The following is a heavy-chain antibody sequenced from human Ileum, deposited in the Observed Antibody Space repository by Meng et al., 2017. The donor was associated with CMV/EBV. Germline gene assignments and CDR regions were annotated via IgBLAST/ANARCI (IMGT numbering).Heavy chain of an antibody. J-gene: IGHJ4*02. CDR3: ARDRTWSDSDY. CDR1: GFTFSSYS. CDR2: ISSSSTYI. Sequence: GESLKISCAPSGFTFSSYSMNWVRQAPGKGLEWVSSISSSSTYIYYADSVKGRFTISRDNAKNSLYLQMISLRVEDTAVYYCARDRTWSDSDYWGQGTLVTVSS. D-gene: IGHD3-3*01. V-gene: IGHV3-21*01.